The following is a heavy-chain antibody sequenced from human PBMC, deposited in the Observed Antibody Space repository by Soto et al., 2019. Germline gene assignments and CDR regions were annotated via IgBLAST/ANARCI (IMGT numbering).Heavy chain of an antibody. V-gene: IGHV3-11*06. D-gene: IGHD4-17*01. CDR1: GFTFSDYY. CDR3: ARDKSFYGDYYYGMDV. CDR2: ISSSSSYT. Sequence: GGSLRLSCAASGFTFSDYYMSWIRQAPGKGLEWVSYISSSSSYTNYADSVKGRFTISRDNAKNSLYLQMNSLRAEDTAVYYCARDKSFYGDYYYGMDVWGQGTTVNVSS. J-gene: IGHJ6*02.